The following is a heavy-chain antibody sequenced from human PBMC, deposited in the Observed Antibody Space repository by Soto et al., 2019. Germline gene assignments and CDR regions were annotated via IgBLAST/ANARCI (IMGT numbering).Heavy chain of an antibody. CDR3: AKGNLYYYYDSSGYSVLGSPNAFDI. CDR1: GGSFSGYY. CDR2: IGHSGSA. D-gene: IGHD3-22*01. V-gene: IGHV4-34*01. Sequence: QVQLQQWGAGLLKPSETLSLTCAVYGGSFSGYYWTWIRQPPGKGLEWVGEIGHSGSATYSPSLKSRVTISVDTSNNQFSLRLSSVTAADTAVYYCAKGNLYYYYDSSGYSVLGSPNAFDIWGQGTMVTVSS. J-gene: IGHJ3*02.